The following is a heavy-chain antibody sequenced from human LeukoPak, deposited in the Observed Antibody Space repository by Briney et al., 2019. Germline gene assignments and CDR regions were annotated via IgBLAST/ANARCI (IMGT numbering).Heavy chain of an antibody. J-gene: IGHJ5*02. CDR1: GFIFSSYT. CDR3: VRDSMAVTGTQNWFDP. V-gene: IGHV3-21*01. CDR2: ISTRSSAL. Sequence: GGSLRLSCAASGFIFSSYTMNWVRQAPGKGLEWVSSISTRSSALYSAEAVKGRSTISRDDTRKSQYLQISIMRTDNTVIYCCVRDSMAVTGTQNWFDPWGQGTLVTVSP. D-gene: IGHD6-19*01.